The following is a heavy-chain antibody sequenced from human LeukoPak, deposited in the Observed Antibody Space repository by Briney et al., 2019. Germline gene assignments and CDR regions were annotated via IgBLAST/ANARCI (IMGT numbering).Heavy chain of an antibody. D-gene: IGHD3-10*01. J-gene: IGHJ4*02. CDR2: IYTSGST. CDR1: GDSISSYY. CDR3: AREVPGYYGSGTYHIVGTYFDY. V-gene: IGHV4-4*07. Sequence: PSETLSLTCTVSGDSISSYYWSWIRQPAGKGLEWIGRIYTSGSTNYNPSLKSRVTMSVDTSKNQFSLKLTSVTAADTAVYYCAREVPGYYGSGTYHIVGTYFDYWGQGTLVTVSS.